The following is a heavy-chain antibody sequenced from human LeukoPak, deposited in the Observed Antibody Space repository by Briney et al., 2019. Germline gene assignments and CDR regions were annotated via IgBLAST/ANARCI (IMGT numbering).Heavy chain of an antibody. J-gene: IGHJ4*02. CDR3: ARLDRGINAAHFDY. V-gene: IGHV4-61*05. D-gene: IGHD6-25*01. Sequence: PSETLSLTCTVSGGSISSSSYYWSWIRQPPGKGLEWIGYIYYSGSTNYNPSLKSRVTISVDTSKNQFSLKLSSVTAADTAVYYCARLDRGINAAHFDYWGQGTLVTVSS. CDR2: IYYSGST. CDR1: GGSISSSSYY.